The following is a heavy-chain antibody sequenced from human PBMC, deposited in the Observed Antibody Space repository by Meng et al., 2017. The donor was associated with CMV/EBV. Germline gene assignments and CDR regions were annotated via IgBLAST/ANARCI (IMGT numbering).Heavy chain of an antibody. CDR3: VGWVGGTSDYGMDV. D-gene: IGHD3-16*01. CDR1: GFTFSNYE. V-gene: IGHV3-48*03. CDR2: IGSRGITI. J-gene: IGHJ6*02. Sequence: GESLKISCAASGFTFSNYEMNWVRQAPGKGLEWVSSIGSRGITIYYADSVKGRFTISRDNAQNSLYLHMNSLRAEDTAVYYCVGWVGGTSDYGMDVWGQGTTVTVSS.